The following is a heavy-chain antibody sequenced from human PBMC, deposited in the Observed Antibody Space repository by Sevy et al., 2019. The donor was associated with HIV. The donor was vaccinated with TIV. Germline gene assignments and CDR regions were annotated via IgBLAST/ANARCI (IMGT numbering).Heavy chain of an antibody. J-gene: IGHJ5*02. CDR1: GFTFSSYW. D-gene: IGHD5-18*01. V-gene: IGHV3-7*01. Sequence: GGSLRLSCAASGFTFSSYWMSWVRQAPGKGLEWVANIKQDGSEKYYVDSVKGRFTISRDNAKNSLYLQMNSLRAEDTAVYYCASYGIQLWPNWFDPWGQGTLVTVSS. CDR2: IKQDGSEK. CDR3: ASYGIQLWPNWFDP.